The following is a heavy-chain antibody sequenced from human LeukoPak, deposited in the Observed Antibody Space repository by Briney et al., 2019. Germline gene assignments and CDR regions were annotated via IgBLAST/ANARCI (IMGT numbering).Heavy chain of an antibody. CDR1: GFTFSNYA. CDR2: ISDSGGNA. J-gene: IGHJ4*02. D-gene: IGHD2-15*01. Sequence: GGSLRLSCAASGFTFSNYAMSWVRQAPGKGLEGVSVISDSGGNAFYADSVRGRFTISRDNSKNTLSLQMNSLRAEDAAVYYCAKGELGYCSGTSCYPFDYWGQGSLVTVSS. V-gene: IGHV3-23*01. CDR3: AKGELGYCSGTSCYPFDY.